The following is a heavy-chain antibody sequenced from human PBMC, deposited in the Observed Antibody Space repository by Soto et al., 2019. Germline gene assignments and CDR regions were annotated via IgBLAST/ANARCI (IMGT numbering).Heavy chain of an antibody. CDR3: ASATVVAGTFDF. CDR2: ISSGSSNI. J-gene: IGHJ4*02. D-gene: IGHD2-15*01. Sequence: EVQLVESGGGLVKPGGSLTLSCAGSGFAFRSYNMNWLRQPPGKGLEWVASISSGSSNIYYADSVKGRFTISRDNAKDSLYLQMDSLRAEDSVVYYCASATVVAGTFDFWGQGTLLTVPS. V-gene: IGHV3-21*01. CDR1: GFAFRSYN.